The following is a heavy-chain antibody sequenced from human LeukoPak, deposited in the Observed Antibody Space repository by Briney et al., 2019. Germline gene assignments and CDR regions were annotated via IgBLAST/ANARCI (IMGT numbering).Heavy chain of an antibody. Sequence: SETLSLTCAVYGGSFIGYDWTWSRQPPGKGLEWIGEINHSGGTNYNPSLKSRVTISVDTSKNQFSLKLSSVTAADTAVYYCASLARGGNWFYPWGQGSVVSVSS. CDR2: INHSGGT. CDR3: ASLARGGNWFYP. V-gene: IGHV4-34*01. D-gene: IGHD6-6*01. J-gene: IGHJ5*02. CDR1: GGSFIGYD.